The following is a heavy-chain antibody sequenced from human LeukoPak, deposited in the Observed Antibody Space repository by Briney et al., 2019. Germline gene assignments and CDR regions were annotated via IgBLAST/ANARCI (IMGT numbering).Heavy chain of an antibody. Sequence: GGSLRLSCAASGFTFSSYEMNWVRQAPGKGLEWVSYISSSGSTIYYADSVKGRFTISRDNAKISLSLQMNSLRAEDTAVYYCARPADHYYYGMDVWGQGTTVTVSS. V-gene: IGHV3-48*03. CDR3: ARPADHYYYGMDV. CDR1: GFTFSSYE. CDR2: ISSSGSTI. J-gene: IGHJ6*02.